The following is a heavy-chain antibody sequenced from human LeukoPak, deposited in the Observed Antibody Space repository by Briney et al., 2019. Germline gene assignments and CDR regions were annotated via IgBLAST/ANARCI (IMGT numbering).Heavy chain of an antibody. Sequence: PGGSLRLSCAASGFTFSSYGMHWVRQAPGKGLEWVAFIRYDGSNKYYADSVKGRFTISRDNSKNTLYLQMNSLRAEDTAVYYCAKGPYSSSSLVYFDYWGQGTLVTVSS. CDR3: AKGPYSSSSLVYFDY. CDR2: IRYDGSNK. J-gene: IGHJ4*02. CDR1: GFTFSSYG. D-gene: IGHD6-6*01. V-gene: IGHV3-30*02.